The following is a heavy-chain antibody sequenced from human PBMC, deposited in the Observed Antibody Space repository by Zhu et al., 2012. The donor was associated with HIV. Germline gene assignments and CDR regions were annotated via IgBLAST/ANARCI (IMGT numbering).Heavy chain of an antibody. J-gene: IGHJ4*02. V-gene: IGHV4-34*12. D-gene: IGHD3-10*01. CDR3: ASSTISASGTKFTY. Sequence: QVQLQQWGAGLLKPSETLSLTCAVYGGSFSGYYWSWIRQPPGKGLEWIGETIHGGSTNFNPSLRSRVTISVDKSKNQLSLKLSSVTAADTAVYYCASSTISASGTKFTYWGQGTLVTVSS. CDR1: GGSFSGYY. CDR2: TIHGGST.